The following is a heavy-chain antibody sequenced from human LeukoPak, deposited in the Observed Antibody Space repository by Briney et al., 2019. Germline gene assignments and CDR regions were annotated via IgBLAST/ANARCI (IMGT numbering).Heavy chain of an antibody. J-gene: IGHJ4*02. CDR1: GFTFSSYS. D-gene: IGHD6-13*01. CDR3: AGTGYSYYFDY. CDR2: IYSGGST. Sequence: GGSLRLSCAASGFTFSSYSMNWVRQAPGKGLEWVSVIYSGGSTYYADSVKGRFTISRDNSKNTLYLQMNSLRAEDTAVYYCAGTGYSYYFDYWGQGTLVTVSS. V-gene: IGHV3-53*01.